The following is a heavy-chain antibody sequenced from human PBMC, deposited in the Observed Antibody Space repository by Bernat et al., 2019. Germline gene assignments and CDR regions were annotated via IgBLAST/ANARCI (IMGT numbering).Heavy chain of an antibody. CDR3: ARIPRTAFDY. D-gene: IGHD1-7*01. CDR1: GYTLTSYT. Sequence: QVQLVQSGAEVNKPGASVKVSCKASGYTLTSYTIHWVRQAPGQRLEWMGWINPGNGKTEYSQKFQGRVTITTDTSASTAYMDLSSLRSEDTAVYYCARIPRTAFDYWGQGTLVTVSS. J-gene: IGHJ4*02. CDR2: INPGNGKT. V-gene: IGHV1-3*01.